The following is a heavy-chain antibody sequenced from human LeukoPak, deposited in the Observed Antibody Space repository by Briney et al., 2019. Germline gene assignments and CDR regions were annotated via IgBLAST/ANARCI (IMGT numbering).Heavy chain of an antibody. Sequence: SETLSLTCTVSGYSISSGYYWGWIRQPPGKGLEWIGSIYHSGSTNYNPSLKSRVTISVDTSKNQFSLKLSSVTAADTAVYYCARDLTYYYGSGSSWGQGTLVTVSS. J-gene: IGHJ5*02. CDR3: ARDLTYYYGSGSS. V-gene: IGHV4-38-2*02. D-gene: IGHD3-10*01. CDR2: IYHSGST. CDR1: GYSISSGYY.